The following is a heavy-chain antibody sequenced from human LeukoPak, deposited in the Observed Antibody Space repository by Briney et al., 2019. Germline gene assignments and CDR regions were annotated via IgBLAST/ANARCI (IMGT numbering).Heavy chain of an antibody. Sequence: GGSLRLSCTASEFTVSRNCMLWVRQAPGKGLEWVSLIFSNGDTHYADSVKGRFTISRDTSKNTVSLQMNSLRVEDTAMYYCTRDRMNYWGQGTLVTVSS. J-gene: IGHJ4*02. V-gene: IGHV3-53*01. CDR3: TRDRMNY. CDR1: EFTVSRNC. CDR2: IFSNGDT.